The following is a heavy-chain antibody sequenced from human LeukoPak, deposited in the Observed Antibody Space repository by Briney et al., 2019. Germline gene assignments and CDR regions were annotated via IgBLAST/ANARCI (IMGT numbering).Heavy chain of an antibody. J-gene: IGHJ5*02. Sequence: PSETLSLTCTVSGGSISSYYWSWIRQPPGKGLEWIGYIYYSGTTNYNPSLKSRVTISVDTSKNQFSLKLSSVTAADTAVYYCARDRSGTYFGNWFDPWGQGTLVTVSS. CDR1: GGSISSYY. CDR2: IYYSGTT. D-gene: IGHD1-26*01. CDR3: ARDRSGTYFGNWFDP. V-gene: IGHV4-59*12.